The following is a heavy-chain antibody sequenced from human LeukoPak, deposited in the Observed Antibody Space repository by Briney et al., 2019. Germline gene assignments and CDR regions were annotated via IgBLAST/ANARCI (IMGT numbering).Heavy chain of an antibody. CDR3: ARTYYDFWSGPWYYFDY. Sequence: ASVKVSCKASGYTCTGYYMHWVRQALGQGLEWMGWINPNSGGTNYAQKFQGRVTMTRDTSITTAYMELGRLRSDDTAVYSCARTYYDFWSGPWYYFDYWGQGTLVTVSS. J-gene: IGHJ4*02. CDR1: GYTCTGYY. V-gene: IGHV1-2*02. D-gene: IGHD3-3*01. CDR2: INPNSGGT.